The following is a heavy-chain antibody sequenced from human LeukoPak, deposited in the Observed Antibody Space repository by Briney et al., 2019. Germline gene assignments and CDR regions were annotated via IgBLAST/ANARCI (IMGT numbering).Heavy chain of an antibody. Sequence: GGSLRLSCAASGYTFSSYGMHWVRQAPGKGLEWVAFIRYDGSNKYYADSVKGRFTISRDNSKNTLYLQMNSLRADDTAVYYCAKEIIAVAGPGDYWGQGTLVTVSS. CDR1: GYTFSSYG. CDR3: AKEIIAVAGPGDY. D-gene: IGHD6-19*01. J-gene: IGHJ4*02. V-gene: IGHV3-30*02. CDR2: IRYDGSNK.